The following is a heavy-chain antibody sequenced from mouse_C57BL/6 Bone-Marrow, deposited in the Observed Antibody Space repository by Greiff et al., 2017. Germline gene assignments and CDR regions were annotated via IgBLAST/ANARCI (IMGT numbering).Heavy chain of an antibody. CDR2: IDPSDSYT. V-gene: IGHV1-59*01. J-gene: IGHJ1*03. CDR3: ARAPIYYGSSYWYFDV. Sequence: QVQLQQPGAELVRPGTSVKLSCKASGYTFTSYWMHWVKQRPGQGLEWIGVIDPSDSYTNYNQKFKGKATLTVDTSSSTAYMQLSSLTSEDSAVYYCARAPIYYGSSYWYFDVWGTGTTVTVSS. CDR1: GYTFTSYW. D-gene: IGHD1-1*01.